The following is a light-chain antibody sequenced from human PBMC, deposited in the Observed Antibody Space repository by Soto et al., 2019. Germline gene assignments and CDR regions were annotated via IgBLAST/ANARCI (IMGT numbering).Light chain of an antibody. Sequence: QAVVTQSSSATASLGSSVKLTCTLRSGHSNYIIVWHQQQPGKAPRYLMKLESSGSYNKGSGVPDRFSGSRSGADRYLTISNLQSEDEADYYCETWDSNTRVFGEGTKLTVL. CDR1: SGHSNYI. CDR3: ETWDSNTRV. V-gene: IGLV4-60*03. J-gene: IGLJ2*01. CDR2: LESSGSY.